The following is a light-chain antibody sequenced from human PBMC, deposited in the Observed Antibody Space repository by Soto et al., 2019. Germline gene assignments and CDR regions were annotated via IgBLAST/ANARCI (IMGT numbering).Light chain of an antibody. CDR3: QQTDTFPRT. V-gene: IGKV1-39*01. Sequence: IQMTQSSSTLSASVRDRFTITCMASQSISSYLNWYQNKKGKAPKLMIYAASSLQTGVPSRLSGSRYGTDLAITISSMQTEDFETYYCQQTDTFPRTFGHGTKVDIK. J-gene: IGKJ1*01. CDR2: AAS. CDR1: QSISSY.